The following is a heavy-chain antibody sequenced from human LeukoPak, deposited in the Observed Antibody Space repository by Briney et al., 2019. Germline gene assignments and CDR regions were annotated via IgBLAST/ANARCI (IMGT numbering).Heavy chain of an antibody. CDR1: GGSISSYY. CDR2: IYYSGST. CDR3: ARDSTYYYGSGSYSNFDY. J-gene: IGHJ4*01. Sequence: SETLSLTCTVSGGSISSYYWSWIRQPPGKGLEWIGYIYYSGSTNYNPSLKSRVTISVDTSKNQFSLKLSSVTAADTAVYYCARDSTYYYGSGSYSNFDYWGQEPWSPSPQ. V-gene: IGHV4-59*01. D-gene: IGHD3-10*01.